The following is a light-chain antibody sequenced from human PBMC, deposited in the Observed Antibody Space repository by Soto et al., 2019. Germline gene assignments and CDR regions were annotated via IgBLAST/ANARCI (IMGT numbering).Light chain of an antibody. CDR2: DVT. CDR1: SSDAGGYNY. J-gene: IGLJ2*01. V-gene: IGLV2-14*03. CDR3: VSYTSTSTLVV. Sequence: QSVLTQPASVSGSPGQSITISCTGTSSDAGGYNYVSWYQQHPGKAPKLMIYDVTDRPSGVSNRFSGSKSGDTASLTISGLQAEDEADYYCVSYTSTSTLVVIGGGTKVTVL.